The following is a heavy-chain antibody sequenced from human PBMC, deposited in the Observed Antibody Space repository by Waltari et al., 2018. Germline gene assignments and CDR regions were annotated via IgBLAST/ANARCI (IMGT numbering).Heavy chain of an antibody. CDR2: ITWNSGKV. V-gene: IGHV3-9*01. J-gene: IGHJ4*02. CDR3: TKDLTHTNYEGFAN. D-gene: IGHD3-16*01. CDR1: GFTYDDFA. Sequence: EVQLVESGGALVQPGRSLRLSCATSGFTYDDFAMHWVRQVPGKGLEWVAGITWNSGKVDYAGSVKGRFTISRDNAKNLLFLQMISLRPEDTALYYCTKDLTHTNYEGFANWGLGTLVTVSS.